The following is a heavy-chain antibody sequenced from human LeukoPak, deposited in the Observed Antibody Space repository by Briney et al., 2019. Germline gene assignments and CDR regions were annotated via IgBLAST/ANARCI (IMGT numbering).Heavy chain of an antibody. Sequence: GGSLRLSCAASELTVSSTYMSWVRQAPGKGLEWVALMYTGGTTYYADSVKGRFTISRDNSKNTLYLQMNSLRAEDTAVYYCAKVDYAYWGQGTLVTVSS. CDR3: AKVDYAY. J-gene: IGHJ4*02. D-gene: IGHD3-16*01. V-gene: IGHV3-53*01. CDR2: MYTGGTT. CDR1: ELTVSSTY.